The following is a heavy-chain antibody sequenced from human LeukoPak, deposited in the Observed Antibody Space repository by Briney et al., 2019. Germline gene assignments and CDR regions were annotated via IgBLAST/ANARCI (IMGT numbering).Heavy chain of an antibody. J-gene: IGHJ6*02. CDR1: GGSISSYY. CDR2: IYYSGST. D-gene: IGHD6-13*01. Sequence: SETLSLTCTVSGGSISSYYWSWIRQPPGKGLEWIGYIYYSGSTNYNPSLKSRVTISVDTSKNQFSLKLSSVTAADTAVYYCARGRIGAAGRGPYYYGMDVWGQGTTVTVSS. CDR3: ARGRIGAAGRGPYYYGMDV. V-gene: IGHV4-59*01.